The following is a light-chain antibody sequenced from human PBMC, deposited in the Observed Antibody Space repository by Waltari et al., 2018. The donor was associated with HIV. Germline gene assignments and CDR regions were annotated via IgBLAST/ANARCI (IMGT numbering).Light chain of an antibody. J-gene: IGKJ1*01. CDR1: QSIVSNY. V-gene: IGKV3-20*01. CDR2: GGF. CDR3: HQYTSPWT. Sequence: EIVFTQSPDTVSLSLGERATLSCRASQSIVSNYLAWYQQRPGQARRLLIYGGFYWATGVPDIFSGSGSETEFSLTITSLEPGDFGLDCCHQYTSPWTFSPGTRVEIK.